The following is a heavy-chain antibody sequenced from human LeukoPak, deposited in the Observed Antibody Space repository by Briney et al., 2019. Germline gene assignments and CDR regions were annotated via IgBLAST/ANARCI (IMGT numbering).Heavy chain of an antibody. CDR2: IYHSGST. CDR3: ARRDINYYYGLDV. Sequence: PSETLSLTCAVSGGSIISNKWWNWVRQPPGKGLEWIGEIYHSGSTNYNPSLKSRVTISVDKSKNQFSLKVSSVTAADTAVYYCARRDINYYYGLDVWGQGTTVTISS. V-gene: IGHV4-4*02. J-gene: IGHJ6*02. CDR1: GGSIISNKW. D-gene: IGHD5-12*01.